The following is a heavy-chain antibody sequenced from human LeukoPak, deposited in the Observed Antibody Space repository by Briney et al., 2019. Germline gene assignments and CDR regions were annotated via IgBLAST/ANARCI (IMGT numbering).Heavy chain of an antibody. CDR1: GFTFSSYW. CDR3: ASRGYDILTGYPALFDY. J-gene: IGHJ4*02. CDR2: INSDGSST. Sequence: GGSLRLSCAASGFTFSSYWMHWVRQAPGKGLVWVSRINSDGSSTSYADSVKGRFTISRDNAKNTLYLQMNSLRAEDTAVYYCASRGYDILTGYPALFDYRGQGTLVTVSS. V-gene: IGHV3-74*01. D-gene: IGHD3-9*01.